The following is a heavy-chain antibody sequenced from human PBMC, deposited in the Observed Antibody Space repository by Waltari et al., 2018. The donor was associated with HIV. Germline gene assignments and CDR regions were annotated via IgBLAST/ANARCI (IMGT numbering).Heavy chain of an antibody. CDR3: VRDSRVTPY. J-gene: IGHJ4*02. V-gene: IGHV3-7*01. Sequence: EVQLVESGGGLVQPGGSLRLSWAASGFSFSIFWTSWVRQAPGKGVEWVANIKQDESEKYYVDSVKGRFTISRDNAKNSLYLQMNSLRAEDTAVYYCVRDSRVTPYWGQGTLVTVSS. D-gene: IGHD2-21*02. CDR1: GFSFSIFW. CDR2: IKQDESEK.